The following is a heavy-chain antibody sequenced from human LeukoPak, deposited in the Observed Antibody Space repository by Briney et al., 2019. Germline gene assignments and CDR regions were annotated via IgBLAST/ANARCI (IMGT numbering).Heavy chain of an antibody. CDR3: ARDLDLRGYYHYFDS. V-gene: IGHV3-21*01. J-gene: IGHJ4*02. Sequence: GDSLRLSCVASGFTFSTYNMNWVRQAPGKGLEWVAFISSNSGYTYYADALKGRFTISRDNAENSLFLQMTSLRAEDTAVYYCARDLDLRGYYHYFDSWGQGTLVTVSS. CDR1: GFTFSTYN. CDR2: ISSNSGYT. D-gene: IGHD3-22*01.